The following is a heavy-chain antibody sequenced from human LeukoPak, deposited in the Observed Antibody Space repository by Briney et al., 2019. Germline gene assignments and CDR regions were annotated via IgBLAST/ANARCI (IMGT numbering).Heavy chain of an antibody. V-gene: IGHV3-21*01. CDR1: GFTFSTYS. D-gene: IGHD4-17*01. Sequence: GGSLRLSCAASGFTFSTYSMNWVRQAPGKGPEWVSSISSYSNYINYADSVKGRFTISRDNAKNSLYLQMNSLRAEDTAVYYCARSRTTVTKDALDYWGQGTLVTVSS. J-gene: IGHJ4*02. CDR3: ARSRTTVTKDALDY. CDR2: ISSYSNYI.